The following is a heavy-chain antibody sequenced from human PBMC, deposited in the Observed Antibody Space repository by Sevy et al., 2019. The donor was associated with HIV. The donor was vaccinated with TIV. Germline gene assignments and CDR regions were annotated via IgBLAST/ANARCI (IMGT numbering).Heavy chain of an antibody. Sequence: GGSLRLSCAASGFTFNKFAMSWVRQAPGKGLEWVSAISRKSLGTYYADPVKGRFSTSRDDSKNMLYLQMSSLRGDDTAVYYCAKEGNNSPDKFDSWGQGTLVTVSS. CDR2: ISRKSLGT. J-gene: IGHJ4*02. CDR1: GFTFNKFA. CDR3: AKEGNNSPDKFDS. D-gene: IGHD1-1*01. V-gene: IGHV3-23*01.